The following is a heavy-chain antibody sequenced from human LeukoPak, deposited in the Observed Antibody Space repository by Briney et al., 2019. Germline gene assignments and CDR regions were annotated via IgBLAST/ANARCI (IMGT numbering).Heavy chain of an antibody. D-gene: IGHD3-10*01. V-gene: IGHV1-69*13. CDR2: IIPTFGTA. Sequence: SVKVSCKASGGTFSSYAISWVRQAPGQGLEWMGGIIPTFGTANYAQKFQGRVTITADVSTSTAYMELSSLRSEDTAVYYCASGSGINLAPFDYWGQGTLVTVSS. J-gene: IGHJ4*02. CDR3: ASGSGINLAPFDY. CDR1: GGTFSSYA.